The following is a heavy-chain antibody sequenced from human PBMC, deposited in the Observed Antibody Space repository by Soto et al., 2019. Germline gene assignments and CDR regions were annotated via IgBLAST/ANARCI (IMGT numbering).Heavy chain of an antibody. J-gene: IGHJ4*02. CDR1: GFTFSSYA. CDR3: AREADITMVRGLGY. V-gene: IGHV3-30-3*01. CDR2: ISYDGSNK. Sequence: PGGSLRLSCAASGFTFSSYAMHWVRQAPGKGLEWVAVISYDGSNKYYADSVKGRFTISRDNSKNTLYLQMNSLRAEDTAVYYCAREADITMVRGLGYWGQGTLVTVSS. D-gene: IGHD3-10*01.